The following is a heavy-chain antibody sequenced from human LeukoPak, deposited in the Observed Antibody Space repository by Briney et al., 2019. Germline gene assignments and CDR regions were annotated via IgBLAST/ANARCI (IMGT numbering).Heavy chain of an antibody. CDR1: GFTFTNSA. CDR2: IVVGSGNT. D-gene: IGHD5-12*01. V-gene: IGHV1-58*02. CDR3: TADDIATLR. Sequence: GTSVKVSCKASGFTFTNSAIQLVRQARRQRLEWIGWIVVGSGNTNYAQKFQRRVTITRDMSTSIAYMELSGLRSEDIVFNYRTADDIATLRWGQGTLVTVSS. J-gene: IGHJ4*02.